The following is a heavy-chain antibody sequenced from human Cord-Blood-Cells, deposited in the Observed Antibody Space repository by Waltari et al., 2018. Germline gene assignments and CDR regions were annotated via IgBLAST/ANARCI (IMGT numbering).Heavy chain of an antibody. V-gene: IGHV4-30-4*01. Sequence: QVQLQESGPGLVKPSQTLSLTCTVSGGSISSGDYYWSWIRQPPGKGLEWIGYIYYSGSTCDNPSLKSRVTISVDTSKNQFSLKLSSVTAADTAVYYWGRVSSSWYYFDDWGQGTLVTVSS. D-gene: IGHD6-13*01. CDR3: GRVSSSWYYFDD. CDR1: GGSISSGDYY. J-gene: IGHJ4*02. CDR2: IYYSGST.